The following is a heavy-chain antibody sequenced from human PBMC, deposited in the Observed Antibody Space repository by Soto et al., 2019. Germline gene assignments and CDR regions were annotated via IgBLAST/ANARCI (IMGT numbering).Heavy chain of an antibody. CDR1: GASISSYNY. Sequence: ETLSLTCNVSGASISSYNYWGWFRQPPGKGLEWIGSIIYSGDIMYNPFLQSRLTLFVDTSKNQFSLKLSSVTAADTAMYYCARDGVSSTEYTWNYGTYFDYWGQGALVTVSS. CDR2: IIYSGDI. D-gene: IGHD1-7*01. V-gene: IGHV4-39*02. J-gene: IGHJ4*02. CDR3: ARDGVSSTEYTWNYGTYFDY.